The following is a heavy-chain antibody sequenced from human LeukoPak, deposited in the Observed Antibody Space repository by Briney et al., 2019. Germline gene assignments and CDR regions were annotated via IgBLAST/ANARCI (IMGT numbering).Heavy chain of an antibody. Sequence: GGSLRLSCAASGFTFSSYWMHWVRQAPGKGVVWVSRINSDGSSTSYADSVKGRFTISRDNAKNTLYLQMNSLRAEDTAVYYCARDTYDYVWGSYRLFDYWGQGTLVTVSS. D-gene: IGHD3-16*02. CDR1: GFTFSSYW. J-gene: IGHJ4*02. CDR3: ARDTYDYVWGSYRLFDY. V-gene: IGHV3-74*01. CDR2: INSDGSST.